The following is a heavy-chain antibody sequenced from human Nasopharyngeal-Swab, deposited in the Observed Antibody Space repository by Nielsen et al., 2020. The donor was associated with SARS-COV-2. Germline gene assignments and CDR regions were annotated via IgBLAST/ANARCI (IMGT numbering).Heavy chain of an antibody. CDR1: GFTFSSYS. J-gene: IGHJ4*02. CDR3: ARSLRGSSLHY. Sequence: ETLSLTCAASGFTFSSYSMYWVRQAPGKGLEWVSSISSSSSYIYYADSVKGRFTISRDNAKNSLYLQMNSLRAEDTAVYYCARSLRGSSLHYWGQGTLVTVSS. CDR2: ISSSSSYI. D-gene: IGHD6-6*01. V-gene: IGHV3-21*01.